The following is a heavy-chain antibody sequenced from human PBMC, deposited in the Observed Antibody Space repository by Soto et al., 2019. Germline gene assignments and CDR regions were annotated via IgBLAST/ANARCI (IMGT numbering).Heavy chain of an antibody. CDR2: IDSNGGT. CDR3: VRQGFGRLHGLVDV. CDR1: DDSSSNYK. J-gene: IGHJ6*02. V-gene: IGHV4-59*08. Sequence: QVQLQESGPGLVKPSETLSLTCTVSDDSSSNYKWSWIRQPPGRRLEWIGYIDSNGGTSYNPSLQSRDTISIDTSTKQFFLKLSSVTAADTAVYYCVRQGFGRLHGLVDVWGQGTTVTVSS. D-gene: IGHD3-10*01.